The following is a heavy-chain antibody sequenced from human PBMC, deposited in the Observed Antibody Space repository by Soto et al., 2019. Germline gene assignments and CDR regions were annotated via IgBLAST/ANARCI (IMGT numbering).Heavy chain of an antibody. J-gene: IGHJ5*02. CDR2: IIPILGIA. CDR3: ARTQWLGTNNWFDP. CDR1: GGTFSSYT. D-gene: IGHD6-19*01. Sequence: QVQLVQSGAEVKKPGSSVKVSCKASGGTFSSYTISWVRQAPGQGLEWMGRIIPILGIANYAQKFQGRVTITADKSTSMAYMELSSLGSEDTAVYYCARTQWLGTNNWFDPWGQGTLVTVSS. V-gene: IGHV1-69*02.